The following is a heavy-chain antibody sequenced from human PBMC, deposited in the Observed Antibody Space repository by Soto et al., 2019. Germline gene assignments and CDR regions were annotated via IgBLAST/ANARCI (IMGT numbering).Heavy chain of an antibody. D-gene: IGHD3-9*01. CDR3: ARDRESFEEHYFDS. J-gene: IGHJ4*02. CDR2: FYFTGIS. CDR1: GGSIGGYY. Sequence: QVQLKEPGPGMVKPSETLSLTCSISGGSIGGYYWSWIRQPAGKGLEWIGRFYFTGISNYNPSLKSRVIMSADTAKNQFSLKLTSVTAADTAVYYCARDRESFEEHYFDSWGQGILVTVSS. V-gene: IGHV4-4*07.